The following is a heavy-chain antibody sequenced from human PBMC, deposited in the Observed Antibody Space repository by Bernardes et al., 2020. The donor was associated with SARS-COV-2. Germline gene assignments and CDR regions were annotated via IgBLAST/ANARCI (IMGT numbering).Heavy chain of an antibody. CDR1: GYTFTNYD. D-gene: IGHD5-12*01. V-gene: IGHV1-8*02. CDR2: MNPNSDNT. CDR3: AKGPWLPYYYGMDV. Sequence: ASVKVSCKASGYTFTNYDINWVRQATGQGLEWMGWMNPNSDNTGYAWKFQGRVTLTRNTSISTAYMELTSLTSEDTAVYYCAKGPWLPYYYGMDVWGQGTTVTVSS. J-gene: IGHJ6*02.